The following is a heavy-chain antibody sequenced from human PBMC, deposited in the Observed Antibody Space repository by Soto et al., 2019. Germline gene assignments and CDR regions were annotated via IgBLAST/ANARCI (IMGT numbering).Heavy chain of an antibody. D-gene: IGHD3-22*01. CDR2: ISSSSSYI. V-gene: IGHV3-21*01. CDR1: GFTFSSYS. Sequence: EVQLVESGGGLVKPGGSLRLSCAASGFTFSSYSMNWVRQAPGKGLEWVSSISSSSSYIYYADSVKGRFTISRDNAKNSLYLQMNSLRAEDTAVYYCARGEEYYYDSSGYWNYWGQGTLDTVSS. CDR3: ARGEEYYYDSSGYWNY. J-gene: IGHJ4*02.